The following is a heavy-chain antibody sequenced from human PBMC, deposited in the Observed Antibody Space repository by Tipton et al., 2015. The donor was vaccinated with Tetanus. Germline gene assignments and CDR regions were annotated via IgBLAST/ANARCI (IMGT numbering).Heavy chain of an antibody. V-gene: IGHV3-11*06. J-gene: IGHJ4*02. Sequence: SLRLSCAASGFTFSDYYMSWIRQAPGKGLEWVSYISSSSSYTNYADSVKGRFTISRDNAKNSLYLQMNSLRAEDTAVYYCARGPSGSCYDYWGRGTLVTVSS. CDR2: ISSSSSYT. CDR1: GFTFSDYY. D-gene: IGHD2-15*01. CDR3: ARGPSGSCYDY.